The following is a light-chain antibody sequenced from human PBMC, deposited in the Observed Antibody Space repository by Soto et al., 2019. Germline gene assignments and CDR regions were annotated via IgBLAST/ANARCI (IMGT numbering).Light chain of an antibody. Sequence: EVVMSQSPATLSVSPGERATLSCRASQSITRNLAWYQQSPGQAPRLLIYGASTRATGIPARFSGSGPGTEFTLTINSLQSEDFAGYYCQQYNNWPMCTFGQGTKVDIK. J-gene: IGKJ1*01. V-gene: IGKV3-15*01. CDR2: GAS. CDR3: QQYNNWPMCT. CDR1: QSITRN.